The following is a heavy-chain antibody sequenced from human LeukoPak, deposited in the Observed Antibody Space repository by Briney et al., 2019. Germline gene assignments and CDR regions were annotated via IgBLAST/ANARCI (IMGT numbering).Heavy chain of an antibody. CDR3: ARGPDGFFDY. V-gene: IGHV3-21*01. CDR1: GFTFSSYT. D-gene: IGHD5-24*01. CDR2: ITSSSSYI. Sequence: PGGSLRLSCAASGFTFSSYTMNWVRQAPGKGLEWVSSITSSSSYIYHADSLKGRFTISRDNAKNSLYLQMNNLRAEDTAVYYCARGPDGFFDYWGQGTLVTVSS. J-gene: IGHJ4*02.